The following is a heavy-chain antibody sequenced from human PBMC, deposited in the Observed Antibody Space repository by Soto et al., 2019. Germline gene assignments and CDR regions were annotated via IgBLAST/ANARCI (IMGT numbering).Heavy chain of an antibody. CDR2: ISGSGIST. Sequence: VGSLRLSCAASGFTFSSYSMSWGRQAPGKGLEWVSGISGSGISTHYADSVKGRFTVSRDNSKNTLYLQMNSLRAEDTAVYNCAKEPVGPDWYFDLWGRGTLVTVSS. CDR3: AKEPVGPDWYFDL. J-gene: IGHJ2*01. CDR1: GFTFSSYS. V-gene: IGHV3-23*01.